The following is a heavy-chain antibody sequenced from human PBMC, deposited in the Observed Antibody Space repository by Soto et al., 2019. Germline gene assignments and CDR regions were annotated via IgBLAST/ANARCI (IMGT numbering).Heavy chain of an antibody. Sequence: GGSLRLSCAASGFTFDDYAMHWVRQAPGKGLEWVSGISWNSGSIGYADSVKGRFTISRDNAKNSLYLQMNSLRAEDTALYYCAKDQEMGSGRYYYCMDVWGKGTTVTV. D-gene: IGHD3-10*01. CDR2: ISWNSGSI. V-gene: IGHV3-9*01. J-gene: IGHJ6*03. CDR3: AKDQEMGSGRYYYCMDV. CDR1: GFTFDDYA.